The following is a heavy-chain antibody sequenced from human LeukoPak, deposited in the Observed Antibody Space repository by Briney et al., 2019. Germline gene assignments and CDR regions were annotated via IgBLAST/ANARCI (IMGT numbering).Heavy chain of an antibody. CDR2: ISGGGGNT. J-gene: IGHJ3*02. V-gene: IGHV3-23*01. Sequence: QPGESLRLSCAASEFTFSSYAMSWVRQAPGKGLEWVSAISGGGGNTYYADSVKGRFTISRDNSKNTLYLQMNSLRAEDTAVYYCGKNRYSGSLSPFDIWGQGTMVTVSS. CDR3: GKNRYSGSLSPFDI. D-gene: IGHD1-26*01. CDR1: EFTFSSYA.